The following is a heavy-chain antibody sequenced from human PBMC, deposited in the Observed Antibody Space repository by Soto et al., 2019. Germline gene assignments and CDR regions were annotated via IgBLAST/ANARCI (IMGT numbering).Heavy chain of an antibody. Sequence: KPPMASVKVSCKASGYTFTSYGISWVRQAPGQGLEWMGWISAYNGNTNYAQKLQGRVTMTTDTSTSTAYMELRSLRSDDTAVYYCARDANPMIVVALDAFDIWGQGTMVTVSS. D-gene: IGHD3-22*01. CDR1: GYTFTSYG. J-gene: IGHJ3*02. CDR2: ISAYNGNT. V-gene: IGHV1-18*01. CDR3: ARDANPMIVVALDAFDI.